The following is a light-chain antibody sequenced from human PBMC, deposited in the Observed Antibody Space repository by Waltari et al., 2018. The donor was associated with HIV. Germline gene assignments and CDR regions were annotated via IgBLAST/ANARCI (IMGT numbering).Light chain of an antibody. Sequence: QSVLTQPPSASGTPGQRVTISCSGSPSNIGTNSVNWYQQLPGTAPRVLIYRTDQRPSGVPDRFSGSSSGTTVTLTISGVQAEDEADYYCQSADSSGTYRRVFGGGTKLTVL. CDR3: QSADSSGTYRRV. CDR1: PSNIGTNS. CDR2: RTD. J-gene: IGLJ3*02. V-gene: IGLV1-44*01.